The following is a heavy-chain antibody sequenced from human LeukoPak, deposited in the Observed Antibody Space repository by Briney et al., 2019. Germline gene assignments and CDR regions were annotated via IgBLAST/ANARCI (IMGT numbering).Heavy chain of an antibody. V-gene: IGHV3-23*01. CDR3: AKGHGGHNAGTPFDY. J-gene: IGHJ4*02. CDR1: GFTFNSYV. Sequence: GGSLRLSCAASGFTFNSYVINWVRRAPGKGLEWVSAISGTGGRTYYADSVKGRFTISRDNSKNTLYLQMNSLRGEDTAVYYCAKGHGGHNAGTPFDYWGQGTLVPVSS. CDR2: ISGTGGRT. D-gene: IGHD1-1*01.